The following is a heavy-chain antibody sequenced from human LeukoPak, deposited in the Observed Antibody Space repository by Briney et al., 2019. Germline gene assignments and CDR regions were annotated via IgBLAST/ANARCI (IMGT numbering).Heavy chain of an antibody. CDR1: GGSISSSSYY. D-gene: IGHD3-22*01. Sequence: PSETLSLTCTVSGGSISSSSYYWGWIRQPPGKGLEWIGSIYYSGSTYYNPSLKSRVTISVDTSKNQFSLKLSSVTAADTAVYYCARSDHYYYDSSGYLDYWGQGTLVTVSS. J-gene: IGHJ4*02. CDR2: IYYSGST. V-gene: IGHV4-39*01. CDR3: ARSDHYYYDSSGYLDY.